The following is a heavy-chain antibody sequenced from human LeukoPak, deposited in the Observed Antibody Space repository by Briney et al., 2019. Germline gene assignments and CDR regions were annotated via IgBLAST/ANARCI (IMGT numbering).Heavy chain of an antibody. D-gene: IGHD2-2*01. V-gene: IGHV3-7*01. CDR3: ARDPEGYCSSTSCYFGWFDP. J-gene: IGHJ5*02. CDR1: GFTFSSYL. CDR2: IKQDGGEK. Sequence: GGSLRLSCAASGFTFSSYLLSWVREAPGKGLGWVANIKQDGGEKYYVDSVKGRFTISRDNAKNSLYLQMNSLRAEDTAVYYCARDPEGYCSSTSCYFGWFDPWGQGTLVTVSS.